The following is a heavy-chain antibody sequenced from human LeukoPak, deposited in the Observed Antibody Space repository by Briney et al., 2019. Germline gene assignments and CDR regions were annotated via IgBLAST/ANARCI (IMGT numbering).Heavy chain of an antibody. D-gene: IGHD3-3*01. J-gene: IGHJ6*03. CDR1: GFTFDDYG. CDR3: ARDGFLEWLYNYYMDV. V-gene: IGHV3-20*04. CDR2: INWNGGST. Sequence: GGSLRLSCAASGFTFDDYGMSWVRQAPGKGLEWVSGINWNGGSTGYADSVKGRFTISRDNAKNSLYLQMNSLRAEDTALYYCARDGFLEWLYNYYMDVWGKGTTVTVSS.